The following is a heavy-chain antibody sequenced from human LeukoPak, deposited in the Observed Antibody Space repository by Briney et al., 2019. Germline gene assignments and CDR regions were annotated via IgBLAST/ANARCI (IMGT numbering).Heavy chain of an antibody. CDR3: ARTWGSSWRPFDY. Sequence: SETLSLTCTVSGGSISSSSYYWGWIRQPPGKGLEWMGSIYYSGSTYYNPSLKSRVTISVDTSKNQFSLKLSSVTAADTAVYYCARTWGSSWRPFDYWGQGTLVTVSS. D-gene: IGHD6-13*01. CDR1: GGSISSSSYY. CDR2: IYYSGST. V-gene: IGHV4-39*07. J-gene: IGHJ4*02.